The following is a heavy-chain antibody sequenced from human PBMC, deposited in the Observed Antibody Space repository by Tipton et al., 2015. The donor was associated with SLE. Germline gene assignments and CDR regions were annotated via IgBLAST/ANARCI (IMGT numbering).Heavy chain of an antibody. J-gene: IGHJ4*02. D-gene: IGHD2-8*01. Sequence: TLSLTCTVSGDSISTDFYWNWIRQPPGKGLEWIGTMFYTGRSDYSPSLESRVTFSIDTSKTHFSLKLISVTAADTAVYYCAEGGAKGVLDYWGQGTLVTVSS. CDR1: GDSISTDFY. V-gene: IGHV4-30-4*01. CDR3: AEGGAKGVLDY. CDR2: MFYTGRS.